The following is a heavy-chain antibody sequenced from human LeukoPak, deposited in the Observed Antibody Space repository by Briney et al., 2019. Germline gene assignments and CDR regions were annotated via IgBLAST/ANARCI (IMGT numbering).Heavy chain of an antibody. CDR1: GGTFSSYA. CDR2: IIPILGIA. D-gene: IGHD2-15*01. Sequence: SVKVSCKASGGTFSSYAISWVRQASGQGLEWMGRIIPILGIANYAQKFQGRVTITADKSTSTAYMELSSLRSEDTAVYYCARAGPGGGNHYYYYYYGMDVWGQGTTVTVSS. V-gene: IGHV1-69*04. J-gene: IGHJ6*02. CDR3: ARAGPGGGNHYYYYYYGMDV.